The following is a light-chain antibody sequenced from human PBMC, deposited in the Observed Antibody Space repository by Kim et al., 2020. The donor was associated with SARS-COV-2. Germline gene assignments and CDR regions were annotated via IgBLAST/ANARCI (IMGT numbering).Light chain of an antibody. CDR2: AAS. V-gene: IGKV1-27*01. CDR3: QKYNTAPWT. J-gene: IGKJ1*01. CDR1: QDIANS. Sequence: SLSASVGDRVTITCRASQDIANSLAWYQQKPGTVPKLLIYAASTLQSGVPSRFSGSGSGTEFTLTIGSLQTEDVATYYCQKYNTAPWTFGPGTKV.